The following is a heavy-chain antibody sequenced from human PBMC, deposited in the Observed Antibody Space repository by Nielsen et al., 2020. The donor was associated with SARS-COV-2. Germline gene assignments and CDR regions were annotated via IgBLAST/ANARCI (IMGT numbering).Heavy chain of an antibody. CDR2: IYYSGST. CDR1: GGSVSSGSYY. V-gene: IGHV4-61*01. D-gene: IGHD4-17*01. J-gene: IGHJ6*02. Sequence: SETLSLTCTVPGGSVSSGSYYWSWIRQPPGKGLEWIGYIYYSGSTNYNPSLKSRVTISVDTSKNQFSLKLSSVTAADTAVYYCARDYGDNYYYGMDVWGQGTTVTVSS. CDR3: ARDYGDNYYYGMDV.